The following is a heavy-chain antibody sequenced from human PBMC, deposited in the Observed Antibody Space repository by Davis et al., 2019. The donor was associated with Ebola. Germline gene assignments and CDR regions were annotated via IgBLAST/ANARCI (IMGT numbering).Heavy chain of an antibody. CDR1: GYSFTSYW. CDR2: IYPGDSDT. D-gene: IGHD2-15*01. CDR3: ARLQGRYCSGGSCYYYGMDV. V-gene: IGHV5-51*01. Sequence: KVSCKGSGYSFTSYWIGWVRQMPGKGLEWMGIIYPGDSDTRYSPSFQGQVTISADKSISTAYLQWSSLKASDTAMYYCARLQGRYCSGGSCYYYGMDVWGQGTTVTVSS. J-gene: IGHJ6*02.